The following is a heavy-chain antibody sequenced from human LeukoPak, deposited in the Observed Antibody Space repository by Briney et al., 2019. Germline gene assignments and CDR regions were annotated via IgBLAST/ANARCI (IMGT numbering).Heavy chain of an antibody. V-gene: IGHV4-39*01. Sequence: SETLSLTCTVSGGSINSGSYYWGWIHQPPEKRLEWIGTLYYSGTTYYNSSLKSRVTISVDTSKNQFSLKLNSVTAADTAVYYCAGLSSYDILTGYYRPYYFHYWGQGTLVTVSS. CDR3: AGLSSYDILTGYYRPYYFHY. CDR1: GGSINSGSYY. J-gene: IGHJ4*02. D-gene: IGHD3-9*01. CDR2: LYYSGTT.